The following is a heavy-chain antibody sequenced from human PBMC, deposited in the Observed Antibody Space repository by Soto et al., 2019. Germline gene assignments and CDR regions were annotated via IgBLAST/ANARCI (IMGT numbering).Heavy chain of an antibody. Sequence: QVQLQQWGAGLLKPSETLSLTCAVYGGSFSGYYWSWIRQPPGKGLEWIGEINHSGSTNYNPSLESRVTISVDTSKNQCSLKLSSVTAADTAVYYCARSVRTRMNYWGQGTLVTVSS. CDR3: ARSVRTRMNY. V-gene: IGHV4-34*01. J-gene: IGHJ4*02. D-gene: IGHD1-1*01. CDR2: INHSGST. CDR1: GGSFSGYY.